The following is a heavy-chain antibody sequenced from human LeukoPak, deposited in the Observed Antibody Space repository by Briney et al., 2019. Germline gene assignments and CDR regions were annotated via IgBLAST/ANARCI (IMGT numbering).Heavy chain of an antibody. D-gene: IGHD3-10*01. CDR1: GFTFSSYA. CDR3: ARAGDYGSGSFRWRHFDY. V-gene: IGHV3-30*04. Sequence: QPGGSLRLSCAASGFTFSSYAMHWVRQAPGKGLEWVAVIWNDGSNKYYADSVKGRFTISRDNSKNTLYLQMNSLRTEDTAVYYCARAGDYGSGSFRWRHFDYWGQGTLVTVSS. CDR2: IWNDGSNK. J-gene: IGHJ4*02.